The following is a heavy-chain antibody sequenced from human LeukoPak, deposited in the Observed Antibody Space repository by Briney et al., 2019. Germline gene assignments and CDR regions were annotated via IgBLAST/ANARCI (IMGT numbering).Heavy chain of an antibody. J-gene: IGHJ3*02. CDR2: ISSSSSYT. CDR1: GFTFSDYY. D-gene: IGHD6-13*01. V-gene: IGHV3-11*05. CDR3: ARVSLQLVLFDI. Sequence: GGSLRLSCVASGFTFSDYYMSWIRQTPGKGLEWVSYISSSSSYTNYADSVKGRFTISRDNAKNSLYLQMNSLRAEDTAVYYCARVSLQLVLFDIWGQGTMVTVSS.